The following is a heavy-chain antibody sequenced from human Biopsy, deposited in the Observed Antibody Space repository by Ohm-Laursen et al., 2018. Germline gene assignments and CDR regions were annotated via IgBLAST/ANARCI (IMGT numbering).Heavy chain of an antibody. CDR3: AKHGGLGDFWSGYPLAAFDI. J-gene: IGHJ3*02. V-gene: IGHV5-51*01. D-gene: IGHD3-3*01. CDR2: IYTGDSDT. CDR1: GYSFTNYR. Sequence: ESLRISCKGSGYSFTNYRIGWVRQMPGQGLEWMGLIYTGDSDTRYSPSFQGQVTISVDKSISTAYVQWNSLKASDTAMYYCAKHGGLGDFWSGYPLAAFDIWGQGTMVTVSS.